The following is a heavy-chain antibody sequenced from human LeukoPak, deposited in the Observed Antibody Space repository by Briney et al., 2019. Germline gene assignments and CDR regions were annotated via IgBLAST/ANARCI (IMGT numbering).Heavy chain of an antibody. CDR3: AKGAFSDSSGYYIVGAFDH. J-gene: IGHJ4*02. D-gene: IGHD3-22*01. CDR1: GFTFSTYG. V-gene: IGHV3-9*01. CDR2: ISVNSVNR. Sequence: GGSLRLSCAASGFTFSTYGMHWVRQAPGKGLEWVSGISVNSVNREYGDSVKGRFTVSRDNTENSVHLQMNSLRSEDTALYFCAKGAFSDSSGYYIVGAFDHWGQGSLVTVSS.